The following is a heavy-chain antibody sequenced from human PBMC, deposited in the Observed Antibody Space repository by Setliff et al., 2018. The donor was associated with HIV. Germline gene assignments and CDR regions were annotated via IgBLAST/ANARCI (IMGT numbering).Heavy chain of an antibody. D-gene: IGHD4-17*01. CDR3: ARDLTTIVTRKVFDI. V-gene: IGHV3-30*04. Sequence: GASVKVSCEASGFNFDLYGFHWVRQAPGKGLEWVAVVSYDGTYKNYADSVKGRFTISRDNSRSTVYVQMNSLRAEDTAVYFCARDLTTIVTRKVFDIWGQGTKVTVSS. J-gene: IGHJ3*01. CDR1: GFNFDLYG. CDR2: VSYDGTYK.